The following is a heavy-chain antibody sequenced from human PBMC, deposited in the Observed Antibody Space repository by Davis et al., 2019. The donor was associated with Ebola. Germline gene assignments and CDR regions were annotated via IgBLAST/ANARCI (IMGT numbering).Heavy chain of an antibody. J-gene: IGHJ5*01. Sequence: ASVKVSCKASGYTFTSYAMHWVRQAPGQRLEWMGWINAGNGNTKYSQKFQGRVTITRDTSASTAYMELSSLRSEDTAVYYCTRTTMAGTWFDSWGQGTLVTVSS. CDR2: INAGNGNT. CDR1: GYTFTSYA. V-gene: IGHV1-3*01. D-gene: IGHD6-19*01. CDR3: TRTTMAGTWFDS.